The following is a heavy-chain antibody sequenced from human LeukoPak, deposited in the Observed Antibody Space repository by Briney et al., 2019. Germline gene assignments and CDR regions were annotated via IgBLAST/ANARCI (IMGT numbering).Heavy chain of an antibody. CDR3: AKADRRLRLGELSLVDFDY. CDR1: GFTFSSYG. Sequence: RSGGSLRLSCAASGFTFSSYGMSWVRQAPGKGLEWVSAISGSGGSTYYADSVKGRFTISRDNSKNTLYLQMNSLRAEDTAVYYCAKADRRLRLGELSLVDFDYWGQGTLVTVSS. J-gene: IGHJ4*02. D-gene: IGHD3-16*02. V-gene: IGHV3-23*01. CDR2: ISGSGGST.